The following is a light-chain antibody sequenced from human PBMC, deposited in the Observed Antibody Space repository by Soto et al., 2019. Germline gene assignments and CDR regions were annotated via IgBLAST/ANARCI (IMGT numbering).Light chain of an antibody. J-gene: IGKJ1*01. CDR2: AAS. CDR3: QQYNNWPWT. Sequence: EIVLTQSPATLSLSPGERAALSCRASQSVRNSLAWYQQKPGQAPRLLIYAASHRATGIPTRFSGSGSGTDFILTITSLEPEDVAVYYCQQYNNWPWTFGQGTKVDIK. CDR1: QSVRNS. V-gene: IGKV3-11*01.